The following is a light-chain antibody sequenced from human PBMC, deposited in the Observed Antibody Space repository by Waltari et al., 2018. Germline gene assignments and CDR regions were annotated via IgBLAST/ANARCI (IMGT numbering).Light chain of an antibody. CDR3: QNHERLPAT. Sequence: EIVLTQSPGTLSLSPGERATLSCRASQSIGRYLVWYQKKPGQAPRLLIYAASSRATGIPDRFSGSGSGTDFTLTISGLEPEDFAVYYCQNHERLPATFGQGTKVEIK. V-gene: IGKV3-20*01. J-gene: IGKJ1*01. CDR1: QSIGRY. CDR2: AAS.